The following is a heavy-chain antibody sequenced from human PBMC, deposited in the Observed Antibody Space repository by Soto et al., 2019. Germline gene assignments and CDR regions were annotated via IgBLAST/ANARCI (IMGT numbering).Heavy chain of an antibody. CDR3: ARENSGLVRGYDY. D-gene: IGHD6-13*01. CDR2: ISADGKTM. CDR1: GFTFSSYW. J-gene: IGHJ4*02. Sequence: EVQLVESGGGLVQPGGSLRLSCAASGFTFSSYWMHWVRQVPGKGLEWVSQISADGKTMYYADSVKGRFSISRDNAKNTLYLQMNSLRDEDTAVYYCARENSGLVRGYDYWGQGSLVTVSP. V-gene: IGHV3-74*01.